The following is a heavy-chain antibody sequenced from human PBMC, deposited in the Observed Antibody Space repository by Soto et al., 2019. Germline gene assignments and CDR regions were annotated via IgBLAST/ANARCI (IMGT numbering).Heavy chain of an antibody. CDR2: ITPSSDTI. Sequence: GGSRRRSWAASGLNFSSYIMNWVRQAPGKGLEWVSYITPSSDTIYYADSVKGRFTISRDNGKNSLYLQMNSLRDEDTAVYYCARDIGSGWYYFDYWGQGNMVTVSS. V-gene: IGHV3-48*02. D-gene: IGHD6-19*01. CDR3: ARDIGSGWYYFDY. CDR1: GLNFSSYI. J-gene: IGHJ4*02.